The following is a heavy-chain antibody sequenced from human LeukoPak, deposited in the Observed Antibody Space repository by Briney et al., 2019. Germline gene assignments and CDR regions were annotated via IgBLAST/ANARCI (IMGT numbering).Heavy chain of an antibody. J-gene: IGHJ5*02. V-gene: IGHV3-30*02. CDR1: GFTFSSYA. Sequence: PGGSLRLSCAASGFTFSSYAMSWVRQAPGKGLEWVAFIRYDGSNKYYADSVKGRFTISRDNSKNTLYLQMNSLRAEDTAVYYCAKRDCSGGSCYGGNWFDPWGQGTLVTVSS. D-gene: IGHD2-15*01. CDR2: IRYDGSNK. CDR3: AKRDCSGGSCYGGNWFDP.